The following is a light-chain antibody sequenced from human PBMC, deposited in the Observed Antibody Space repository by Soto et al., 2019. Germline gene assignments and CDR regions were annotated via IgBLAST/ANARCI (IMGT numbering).Light chain of an antibody. V-gene: IGKV1-5*03. J-gene: IGKJ1*01. Sequence: ILLTQSPSSLSASVGDRVTIACRASQTISSWLAWYQQKPGKAPKLLIYKASTLKSGVPSRFSGSGSGTEFTLTISSLQPDDFATYYCQHYNSYSEAFGQGTKVDI. CDR2: KAS. CDR3: QHYNSYSEA. CDR1: QTISSW.